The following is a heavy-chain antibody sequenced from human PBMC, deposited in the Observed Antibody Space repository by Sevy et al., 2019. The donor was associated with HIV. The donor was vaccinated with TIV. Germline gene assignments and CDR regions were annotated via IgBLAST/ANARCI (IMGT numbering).Heavy chain of an antibody. D-gene: IGHD2-15*01. CDR3: ARGELYSGGGGYCSGGSCYSGLWFDP. V-gene: IGHV4-38-2*02. CDR2: IYHSGST. CDR1: GYSISSGYY. J-gene: IGHJ5*02. Sequence: SETLSLTCTVSGYSISSGYYWGWIRQPPGKGLEWIGSIYHSGSTYYNPSLKSRVTISVDTSKNQFSLKRGSVPAADTAGYYCARGELYSGGGGYCSGGSCYSGLWFDPWGQGTLVTVSS.